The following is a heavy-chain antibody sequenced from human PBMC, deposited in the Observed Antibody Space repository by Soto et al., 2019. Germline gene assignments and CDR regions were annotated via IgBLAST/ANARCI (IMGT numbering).Heavy chain of an antibody. J-gene: IGHJ4*02. D-gene: IGHD6-19*01. V-gene: IGHV1-69*13. CDR2: IIPIFGTA. CDR3: ASPAVSGCQYYFDY. CDR1: GGTFSSYA. Sequence: ASVKVSCKASGGTFSSYAISWVRQAPGQGLEWMGGIIPIFGTANYAQKFQGRVTITADESTSTAYMELSSLRSEDTAVYYCASPAVSGCQYYFDYWGQGTLVTVSS.